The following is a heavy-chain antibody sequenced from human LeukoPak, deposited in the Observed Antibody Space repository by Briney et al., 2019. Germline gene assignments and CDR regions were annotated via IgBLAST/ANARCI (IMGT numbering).Heavy chain of an antibody. CDR3: AGGISATGGG. D-gene: IGHD6-13*01. J-gene: IGHJ3*01. V-gene: IGHV3-74*01. CDR2: INSDGSIT. Sequence: PGGSLRLSCAASGFTFSTYWMHWVRQVPGKGLVWVSCINSDGSITTYADSVKGRFTISRDNAKNTLYLQMNSLRVEDTAVYYCAGGISATGGGWGQGTMVTVSS. CDR1: GFTFSTYW.